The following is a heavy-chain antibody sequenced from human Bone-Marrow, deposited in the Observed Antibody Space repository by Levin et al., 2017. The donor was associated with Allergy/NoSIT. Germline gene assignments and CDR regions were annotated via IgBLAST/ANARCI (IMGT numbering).Heavy chain of an antibody. D-gene: IGHD2-21*02. V-gene: IGHV3-30*18. CDR3: AKIHGDTYCGGDCYS. J-gene: IGHJ3*01. Sequence: GGSLRLSCAASGFTFSSYGMHWVRQAPGKGLEWVAVISYDGSNKYYADSVKGRFTISRDNSKNTLYLQMNSLRAEDTAVYYCAKIHGDTYCGGDCYSWGQGTMVTVSS. CDR2: ISYDGSNK. CDR1: GFTFSSYG.